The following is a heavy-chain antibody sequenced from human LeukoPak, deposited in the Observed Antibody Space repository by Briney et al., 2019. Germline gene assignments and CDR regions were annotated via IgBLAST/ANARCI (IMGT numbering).Heavy chain of an antibody. CDR1: GFTFSSYP. CDR2: ILGNGHAS. J-gene: IGHJ4*02. CDR3: ARDSSSGYSFDS. Sequence: GGSLRLSCVASGFTFSSYPMHWVRQAPDEGLEYLSAILGNGHASFYADSVKGRFTISRDNSKNTLYLQMGNLRADDMAVYYCARDSSSGYSFDSWGQGTLVTVSS. D-gene: IGHD6-19*01. V-gene: IGHV3-64*02.